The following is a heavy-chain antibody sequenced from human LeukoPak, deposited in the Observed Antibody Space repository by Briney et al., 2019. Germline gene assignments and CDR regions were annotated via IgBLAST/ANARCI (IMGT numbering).Heavy chain of an antibody. V-gene: IGHV4-30-4*08. CDR3: AREVITPGDSDGFDL. D-gene: IGHD2-2*01. J-gene: IGHJ3*01. CDR1: GGSISSANHF. CDR2: IHYDGRA. Sequence: QPSETLSLTCTVSGGSISSANHFWSWVRQSPGEGLEWIGYIHYDGRAHYNPSLKSRVSMSLDMSKNQFSLSLSSVTAADTAICYCAREVITPGDSDGFDLWGQGTMVSVSS.